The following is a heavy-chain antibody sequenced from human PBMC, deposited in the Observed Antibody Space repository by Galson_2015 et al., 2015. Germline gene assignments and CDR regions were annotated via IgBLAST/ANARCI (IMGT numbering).Heavy chain of an antibody. CDR3: AKRLSLSRCFDY. CDR1: GFTISNSA. CDR2: ISGGGTST. V-gene: IGHV3-23*01. J-gene: IGHJ4*02. Sequence: SLRLSCAASGFTISNSAMSWVRQAPGKGLEWVPSISGGGTSTYYSDSVKGRFTISKDNSKNTLFLQINSLRAEDTAVYYCAKRLSLSRCFDYWGQGTLVTVSS. D-gene: IGHD3-22*01.